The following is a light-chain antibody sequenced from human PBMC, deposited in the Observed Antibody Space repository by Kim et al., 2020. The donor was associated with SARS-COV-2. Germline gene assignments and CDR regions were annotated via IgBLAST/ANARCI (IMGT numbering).Light chain of an antibody. CDR2: DAS. Sequence: PATLSLTPGERAPHSCRASQSVTSYVAWYQRKPGQAPRLLIFDASDRATGIPARFSGSGSGTDFTLTISSLEPEDFAVYYCQQRSDFGGGTRVEI. CDR1: QSVTSY. J-gene: IGKJ4*01. V-gene: IGKV3-11*01. CDR3: QQRSD.